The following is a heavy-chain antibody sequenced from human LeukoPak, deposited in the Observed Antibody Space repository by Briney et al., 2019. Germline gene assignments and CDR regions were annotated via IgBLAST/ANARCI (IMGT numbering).Heavy chain of an antibody. V-gene: IGHV3-74*01. CDR3: ARVHYGLYGGFDP. CDR1: GFTFSSYW. J-gene: IGHJ5*02. D-gene: IGHD3-10*01. Sequence: GGSLRLSCAASGFTFSSYWMHWVRQAPGKGLVWVSRINSDGSSTSYADSVKGRFTISRDNAKNTLYLQMNSLRAEDTAVYYCARVHYGLYGGFDPWGQGTLVTVSS. CDR2: INSDGSST.